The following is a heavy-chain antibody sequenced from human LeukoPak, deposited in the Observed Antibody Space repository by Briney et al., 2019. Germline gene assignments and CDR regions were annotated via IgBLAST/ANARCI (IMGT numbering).Heavy chain of an antibody. Sequence: GESLKISCQGSGYSFTSYWSGWVRQMPGKGLGWVGIIYPGDSATRYRPSFQGQATISADKTIRTAYLQWSRLKASDTAMCYCARRSLTWGVQDNWFDPWGQGTLVTVSS. J-gene: IGHJ5*02. D-gene: IGHD3-10*01. CDR1: GYSFTSYW. V-gene: IGHV5-51*01. CDR2: IYPGDSAT. CDR3: ARRSLTWGVQDNWFDP.